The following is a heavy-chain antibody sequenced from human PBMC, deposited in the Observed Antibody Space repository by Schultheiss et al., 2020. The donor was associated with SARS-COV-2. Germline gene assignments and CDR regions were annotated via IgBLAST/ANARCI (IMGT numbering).Heavy chain of an antibody. CDR3: AKDGDSSGYYFDY. J-gene: IGHJ4*02. Sequence: GGSLRLSCAASGFTFSGSAMHWVRQAPGKGLVWVSSISSSSSYIYYADSVKGRFTISRDNAKNSLYLQMNSLRAEDTAVYYCAKDGDSSGYYFDYWGQGTLVTVSS. D-gene: IGHD3-22*01. V-gene: IGHV3-21*01. CDR1: GFTFSGSA. CDR2: ISSSSSYI.